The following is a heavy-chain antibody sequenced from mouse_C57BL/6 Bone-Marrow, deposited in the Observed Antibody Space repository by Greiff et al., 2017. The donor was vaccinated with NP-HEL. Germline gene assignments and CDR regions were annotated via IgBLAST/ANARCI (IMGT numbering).Heavy chain of an antibody. CDR1: GYTFTSYG. Sequence: LEESGAELARPGASVKLSCKASGYTFTSYGISWVKQRTGQGLEWIGEIYPRSGNTYYNEKFKGKATLTADKSSSTAYMELRSLTSEDSAVYFCARGGWVFYAMDYWGQGTSVTGSS. CDR3: ARGGWVFYAMDY. CDR2: IYPRSGNT. J-gene: IGHJ4*01. D-gene: IGHD1-1*02. V-gene: IGHV1-81*01.